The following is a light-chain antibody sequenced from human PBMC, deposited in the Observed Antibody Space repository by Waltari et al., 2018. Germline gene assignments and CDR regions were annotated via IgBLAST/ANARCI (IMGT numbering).Light chain of an antibody. CDR1: SGHSNDA. CDR3: ETGGFGIWR. V-gene: IGLV4-69*01. CDR2: VNSDGSY. Sequence: QLILTQSPSASASLGASVKLSCTLSSGHSNDAIAWLQRQQEKGPRYLMKVNSDGSYIKGDGVPDRFSGSSSGADRYLTISSLQSEDEADYYCETGGFGIWRFGGGTKLTVL. J-gene: IGLJ2*01.